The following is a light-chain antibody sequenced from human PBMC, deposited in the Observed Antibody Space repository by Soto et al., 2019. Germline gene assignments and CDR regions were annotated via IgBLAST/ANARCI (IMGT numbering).Light chain of an antibody. CDR1: SSDVGSFDS. CDR2: DVS. CDR3: SSFTPSSTLV. Sequence: QSVLTQPASVSGSPGQPITISCTGTSSDVGSFDSVAWYHHNPGKAPKLMIYDVSNRPSGVSSRFSGSKSGNTASLSISGLQTEDEAHYYCSSFTPSSTLVFGTGTKLTVL. J-gene: IGLJ1*01. V-gene: IGLV2-14*01.